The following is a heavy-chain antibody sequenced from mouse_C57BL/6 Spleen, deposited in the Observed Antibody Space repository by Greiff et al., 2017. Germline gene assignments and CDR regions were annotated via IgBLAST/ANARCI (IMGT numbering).Heavy chain of an antibody. CDR3: ARDGYCY. CDR1: GYSFTGYY. CDR2: INPGTGGT. V-gene: IGHV1-42*01. D-gene: IGHD2-3*01. J-gene: IGHJ3*01. Sequence: EVQLQQSGPELVKPGASVKISCKASGYSFTGYYMNWVKQSPEQSLEWIGEINPGTGGTTYNQKFKAKATLTVDTSSSTAYMQLKSLTSEDSAVYYCARDGYCYWGQGTLVTVSA.